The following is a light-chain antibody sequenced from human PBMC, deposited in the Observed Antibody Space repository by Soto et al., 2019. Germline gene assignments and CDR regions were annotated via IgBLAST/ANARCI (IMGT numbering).Light chain of an antibody. J-gene: IGLJ2*01. CDR3: SSYKSSSTLV. V-gene: IGLV2-14*03. CDR2: DIS. CDR1: SSDVGGYNY. Sequence: QSALTQPASVSGSPGQSITISCTGTSSDVGGYNYVSWYQQHPGKAPKLMIYDISNRPSGVSNRFSGSKSGNTASLTISGLQAEEEAAYLCSSYKSSSTLVFGGGTKLTVL.